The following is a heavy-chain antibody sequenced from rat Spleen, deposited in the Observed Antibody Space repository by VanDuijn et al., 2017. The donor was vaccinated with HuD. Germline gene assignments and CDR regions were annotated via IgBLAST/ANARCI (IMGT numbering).Heavy chain of an antibody. D-gene: IGHD1-12*02. CDR3: TRHSDDGSYYYPYFDY. CDR1: GFTFSDYY. V-gene: IGHV5-29*01. J-gene: IGHJ2*01. Sequence: EVQLVESDGGLVQPGRSLKLSCAASGFTFSDYYMAWVRQAPTKGLEWVATISSDGGSTYYRDSVKGRFTVSRDNAKSTLYLQMDSLRSEDTATYYCTRHSDDGSYYYPYFDYWGQGVMVTVSS. CDR2: ISSDGGST.